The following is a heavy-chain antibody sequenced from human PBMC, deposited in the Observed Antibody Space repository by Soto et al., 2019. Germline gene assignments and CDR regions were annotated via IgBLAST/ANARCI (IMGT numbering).Heavy chain of an antibody. CDR3: ARDVPYYYDSSGYYENYYYGMDV. D-gene: IGHD3-22*01. CDR1: GFTFSSYS. Sequence: EVQLVESGGGLVKPGGSLRLSCAASGFTFSSYSMNWVRQAPGKGLEWVSSISSSSSYIYYADSVKGRFTISRDNAKNSLYLQMNSLRAEDTAVYYCARDVPYYYDSSGYYENYYYGMDVWGQGTTVTVSS. V-gene: IGHV3-21*01. CDR2: ISSSSSYI. J-gene: IGHJ6*02.